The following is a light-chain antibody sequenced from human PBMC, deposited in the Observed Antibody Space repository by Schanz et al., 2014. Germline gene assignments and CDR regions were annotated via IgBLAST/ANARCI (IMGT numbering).Light chain of an antibody. V-gene: IGLV2-14*01. J-gene: IGLJ1*01. CDR1: SSDVGAYNY. CDR2: DVS. Sequence: QSVLTQPASVSGSPGQSITISCTGTSSDVGAYNYVSWYQQHPGKAPKLMIYDVSKRPSGVPDRFSGSKSGTSASLAITGLQAEDEADYYCQSYDYSLSGYVFGTGTKVTVL. CDR3: QSYDYSLSGYV.